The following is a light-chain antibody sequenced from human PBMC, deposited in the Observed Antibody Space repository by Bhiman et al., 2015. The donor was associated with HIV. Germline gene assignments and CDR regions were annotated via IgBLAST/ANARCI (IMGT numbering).Light chain of an antibody. J-gene: IGLJ1*01. CDR1: SSDIGDSDS. CDR2: EVI. Sequence: QSALTQPPSASGSPGQSVTISCTGTSSDIGDSDSVSWYQQRPGKAPKLMIYEVIKRPSGVPDRFSGSKSGNTASLTISGLQAEDEADYYCCSYAGSSTVVFGTGTKVTVL. V-gene: IGLV2-8*01. CDR3: CSYAGSSTVV.